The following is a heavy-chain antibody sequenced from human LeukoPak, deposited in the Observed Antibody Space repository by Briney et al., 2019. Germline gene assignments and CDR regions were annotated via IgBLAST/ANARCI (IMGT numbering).Heavy chain of an antibody. CDR1: GFTFSSYG. Sequence: GGSLRLSCAASGFTFSSYGMHWVRQAPGKGLEWVAVISYDGSNKYYADSVKGRFTISRDNSKNTLYLQMNSLRAEDTAVYYCAKDSSQGLTTAMVTYHYWGQGTLVTVSS. CDR3: AKDSSQGLTTAMVTYHY. J-gene: IGHJ4*02. CDR2: ISYDGSNK. V-gene: IGHV3-30*18. D-gene: IGHD5-18*01.